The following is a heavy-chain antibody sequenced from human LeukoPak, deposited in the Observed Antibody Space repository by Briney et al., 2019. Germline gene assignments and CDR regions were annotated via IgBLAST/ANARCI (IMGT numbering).Heavy chain of an antibody. Sequence: GGSLRLSCAASAFTFRNHAMTWVRQASGKGLECVSVIIGIGGSTWYADSVKGRFTISRDNSKNTLYLQMNSLRAEDTAVYYCAKPWSTTNVVATVFDSWGQGTLVTVSS. CDR1: AFTFRNHA. J-gene: IGHJ4*02. CDR3: AKPWSTTNVVATVFDS. CDR2: IIGIGGST. V-gene: IGHV3-23*01. D-gene: IGHD1-26*01.